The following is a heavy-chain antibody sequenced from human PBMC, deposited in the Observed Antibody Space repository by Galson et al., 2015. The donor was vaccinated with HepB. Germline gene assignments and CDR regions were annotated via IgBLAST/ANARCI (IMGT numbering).Heavy chain of an antibody. CDR2: INSDGSST. V-gene: IGHV3-74*01. CDR3: ARAEGSGWYWGYYYGMNV. J-gene: IGHJ6*02. CDR1: GFTFSSYW. D-gene: IGHD6-19*01. Sequence: SLRLSCAASGFTFSSYWMHWVRQAPGKGLVWVSRINSDGSSTSYADSVKGRFTISRDNAKNTLYLQMNSLRAEDTAVYYCARAEGSGWYWGYYYGMNVWGQGTTVTVSS.